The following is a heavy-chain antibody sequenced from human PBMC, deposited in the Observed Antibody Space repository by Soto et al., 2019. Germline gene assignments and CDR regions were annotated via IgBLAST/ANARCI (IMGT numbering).Heavy chain of an antibody. J-gene: IGHJ4*02. D-gene: IGHD5-18*01. Sequence: VQLQESGPGLVKPSGTLSLTCAVSGGSISSGNWWSWVRQSPRKGLEWIGEISHSGNTNHNPSLKSRVTISIDKSKIQFSLKLTSVTAADTAVYYCASHRGNTYGPYDYWGQGTLVTVSS. CDR2: ISHSGNT. CDR1: GGSISSGNW. V-gene: IGHV4-4*02. CDR3: ASHRGNTYGPYDY.